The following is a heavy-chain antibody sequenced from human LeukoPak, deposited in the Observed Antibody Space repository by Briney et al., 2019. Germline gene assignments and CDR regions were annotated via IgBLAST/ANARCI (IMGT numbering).Heavy chain of an antibody. J-gene: IGHJ5*02. V-gene: IGHV4-30-4*01. CDR3: ARPYYYDSRIDP. Sequence: SETLSLTCTVSGGSISSGDYYWSRIRQPPGKGLEWIAYMYYSGSTYYNLSLKSRVTMSADTSKNQLSLKLSSVTAADTAVYYCARPYYYDSRIDPWGQGTLVSVAS. CDR2: MYYSGST. D-gene: IGHD3-22*01. CDR1: GGSISSGDYY.